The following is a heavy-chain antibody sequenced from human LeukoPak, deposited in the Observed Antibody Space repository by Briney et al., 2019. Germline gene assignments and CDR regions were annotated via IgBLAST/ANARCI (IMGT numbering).Heavy chain of an antibody. V-gene: IGHV4-59*01. CDR3: ARGGGYSSGLSY. CDR1: GGSISSYY. J-gene: IGHJ4*02. D-gene: IGHD6-19*01. Sequence: SETLSLTCTVSGGSISSYYWSWIRQPPGKGLEWIGYIYYSGSTNYNPSLKSRVTISVDTSKNQFSLKLSSVTAADTAVYYCARGGGYSSGLSYWGQGTLVTVSS. CDR2: IYYSGST.